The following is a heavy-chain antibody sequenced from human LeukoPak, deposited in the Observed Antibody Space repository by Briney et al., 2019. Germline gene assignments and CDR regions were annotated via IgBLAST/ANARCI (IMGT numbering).Heavy chain of an antibody. CDR3: ARQGWRVPAAIYAFDI. J-gene: IGHJ3*02. D-gene: IGHD2-2*01. Sequence: ASVKVSCKASGGTFSSYAISWVRQAPGQGLEWMGGIIPIFGTANYAQKFQGRVTITTDESTSTAYMELSSLRSEDTAVYYCARQGWRVPAAIYAFDIWGQGTMVTVSS. CDR1: GGTFSSYA. V-gene: IGHV1-69*05. CDR2: IIPIFGTA.